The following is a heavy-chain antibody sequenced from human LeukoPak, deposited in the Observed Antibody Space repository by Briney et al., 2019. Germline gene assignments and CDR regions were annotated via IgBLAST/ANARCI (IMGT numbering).Heavy chain of an antibody. CDR3: ARDFLGCSSTSCYLFGY. CDR2: INPNSGGT. J-gene: IGHJ4*02. V-gene: IGHV1-2*02. Sequence: AXVKVSCKASGYTFTSYGISWVRQAPGRGLEWMGWINPNSGGTNYAQKFQGRVTMTRDTSISTAYMELSRLRSDDTAVYYCARDFLGCSSTSCYLFGYWGQGTLATVSS. D-gene: IGHD2-2*01. CDR1: GYTFTSYG.